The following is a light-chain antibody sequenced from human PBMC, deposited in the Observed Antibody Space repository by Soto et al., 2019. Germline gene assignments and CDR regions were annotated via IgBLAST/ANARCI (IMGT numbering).Light chain of an antibody. CDR3: QQYNNWPPCT. CDR1: QSVSSN. CDR2: GAS. V-gene: IGKV3-15*01. Sequence: EIVMTQSPVTLSVSPGESATLSCRASQSVSSNLAWYQQKPGQAPTLLLYGASVRATGIPARSSGSGSGTEFTLTISSLQSEDFAVYYCQQYNNWPPCTFGQGTKLEIK. J-gene: IGKJ2*02.